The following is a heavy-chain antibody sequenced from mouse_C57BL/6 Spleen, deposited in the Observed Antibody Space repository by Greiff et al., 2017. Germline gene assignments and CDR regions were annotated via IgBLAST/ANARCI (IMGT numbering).Heavy chain of an antibody. CDR3: ARSALYYGSSSAWFAY. CDR1: GFNIKDYY. V-gene: IGHV14-2*01. J-gene: IGHJ3*01. D-gene: IGHD1-1*01. Sequence: EVQLQQSGAELVKPGASVKLSCTASGFNIKDYYMHWVKQRTEQGLEWIGRIDPEDGENKYAPKFQGKATITADTSSTTAYLQLSSLTSEDTAVYYCARSALYYGSSSAWFAYWGQGTLVTVSA. CDR2: IDPEDGEN.